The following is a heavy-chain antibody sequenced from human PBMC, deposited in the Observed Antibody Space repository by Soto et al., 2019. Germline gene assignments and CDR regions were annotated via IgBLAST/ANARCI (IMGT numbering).Heavy chain of an antibody. CDR2: ISGSGGST. CDR3: AKDLRSRLANWGYYYYYMDV. J-gene: IGHJ6*03. V-gene: IGHV3-23*01. D-gene: IGHD7-27*01. CDR1: GFTFSSYA. Sequence: GGSLRLSCAASGFTFSSYAMSWVRQAPGKGLEWVSAISGSGGSTYYADSVKGRFTISRDNSKNTLYLQMNSLRAEDTAVYYCAKDLRSRLANWGYYYYYMDVWGKGTTVTVPS.